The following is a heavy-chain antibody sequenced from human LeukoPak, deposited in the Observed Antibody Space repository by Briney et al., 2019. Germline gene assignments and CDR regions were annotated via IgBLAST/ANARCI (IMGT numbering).Heavy chain of an antibody. V-gene: IGHV4-39*07. CDR2: INYSGNT. CDR3: AREGLGKPFDC. J-gene: IGHJ4*02. D-gene: IGHD7-27*01. CDR1: GDSISDNTYY. Sequence: SETLSLTCIVSGDSISDNTYYWGWVRQPPGKGLEWIGSINYSGNTYYNVSLKSRVNISIDTSKSQFFLKMKSVTAADTALYYCAREGLGKPFDCWGQGTLVTVSS.